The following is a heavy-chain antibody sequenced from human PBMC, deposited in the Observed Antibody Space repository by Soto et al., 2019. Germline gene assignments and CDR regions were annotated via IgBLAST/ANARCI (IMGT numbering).Heavy chain of an antibody. D-gene: IGHD3-22*01. Sequence: SETLSLTCAVSGGSISSSNWWSWVRQPPGKGLEWIGEIYHSGSTNYNPSLKSRVTISVDKSKNQFSLKLSSVTAADTAVYYCARTVVAPSREGWFDPWGQGTLVTVSS. J-gene: IGHJ5*02. CDR2: IYHSGST. CDR3: ARTVVAPSREGWFDP. CDR1: GGSISSSNW. V-gene: IGHV4-4*02.